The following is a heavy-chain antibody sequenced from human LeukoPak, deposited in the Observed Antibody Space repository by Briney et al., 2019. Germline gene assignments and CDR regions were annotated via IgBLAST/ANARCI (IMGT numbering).Heavy chain of an antibody. CDR2: ISAYNGNT. V-gene: IGHV1-18*01. CDR3: ARDASPYCSGGSCYPHWFDP. D-gene: IGHD2-15*01. CDR1: GGTFSSYA. J-gene: IGHJ5*02. Sequence: ASVKVSCKASGGTFSSYAISWVRQAPGQGLEWMVWISAYNGNTNYAQKLQGRVTMTTDTSTSTAYMELRSLRSDDTAVYYCARDASPYCSGGSCYPHWFDPWGQGTLVTVSS.